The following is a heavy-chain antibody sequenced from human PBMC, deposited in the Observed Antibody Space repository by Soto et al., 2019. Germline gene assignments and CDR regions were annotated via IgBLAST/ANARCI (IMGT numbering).Heavy chain of an antibody. V-gene: IGHV4-39*01. CDR1: GGSISSSSYY. Sequence: TSETLSLTCTVSGGSISSSSYYWGWIRQPPGKGLEWIGSIYYSGSTYYNPSLKSRVTISVDTSKNQFSLKLSSVTAADTAVYYCARQGGSGSYYNSFWGQGTLVTVSS. CDR2: IYYSGST. J-gene: IGHJ4*02. CDR3: ARQGGSGSYYNSF. D-gene: IGHD3-10*01.